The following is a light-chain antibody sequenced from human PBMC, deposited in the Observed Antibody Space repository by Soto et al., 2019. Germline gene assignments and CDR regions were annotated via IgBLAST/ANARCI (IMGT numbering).Light chain of an antibody. V-gene: IGKV1-27*01. CDR3: QQYENLPT. Sequence: DIEMTQSPSSLSASVGDRVTITCRASQGISNSLAWYQQKPGKVPKLLIHAASTLLSGVSSRFSGSGSGTDFTFAISRLQPEDIATYYCQQYENLPTFGQGTRLEIK. CDR1: QGISNS. CDR2: AAS. J-gene: IGKJ5*01.